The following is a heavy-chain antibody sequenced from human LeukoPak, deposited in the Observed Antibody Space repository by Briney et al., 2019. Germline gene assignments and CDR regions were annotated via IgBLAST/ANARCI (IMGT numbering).Heavy chain of an antibody. CDR2: MYYSGST. J-gene: IGHJ3*02. V-gene: IGHV4-39*07. CDR3: ARGPYSYDSSGAFDI. Sequence: PSETLSLTCAVSGGSISSSIHYWAWIRQPPGKGLEWIGSMYYSGSTYYNPSLKSRVTISVDTSKNQFSLKLSSVTAADTAVYFCARGPYSYDSSGAFDIWGQGTMVTVSS. D-gene: IGHD3-22*01. CDR1: GGSISSSIHY.